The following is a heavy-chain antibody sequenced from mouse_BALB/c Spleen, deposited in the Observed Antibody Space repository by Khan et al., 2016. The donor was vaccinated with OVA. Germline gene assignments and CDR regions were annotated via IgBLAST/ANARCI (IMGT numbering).Heavy chain of an antibody. V-gene: IGHV1-84*02. CDR2: IYPGSGNT. CDR1: GYTFTDYY. J-gene: IGHJ3*01. D-gene: IGHD1-1*01. Sequence: QVQLKQSGPELVKPGASVKISCKASGYTFTDYYINWVKQKPGQGLECIGWIYPGSGNTKYNEKLKDKATLTVDTSSSTAYMQLSSRTSEDTAVDFCARGNYYGSTSGFAYWGQGTLVTVSA. CDR3: ARGNYYGSTSGFAY.